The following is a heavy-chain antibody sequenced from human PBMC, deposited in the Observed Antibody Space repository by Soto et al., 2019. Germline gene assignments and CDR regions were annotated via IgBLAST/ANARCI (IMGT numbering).Heavy chain of an antibody. CDR2: ISPHKGDT. CDR1: GYTFSTIG. V-gene: IGHV1-18*01. Sequence: QVQLVQSGAEVKKPGASVTVSCKTSGYTFSTIGITWVRQAPGQGLEWMGWISPHKGDTYYAQRLQGRVTMTTDTSTSTAYMELRGLRSDDTAVYFCARDSDPSGSYYTNYWGQGTLVTVSS. D-gene: IGHD3-10*01. CDR3: ARDSDPSGSYYTNY. J-gene: IGHJ4*02.